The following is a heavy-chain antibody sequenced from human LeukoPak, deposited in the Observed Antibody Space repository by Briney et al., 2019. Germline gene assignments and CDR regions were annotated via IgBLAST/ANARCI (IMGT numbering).Heavy chain of an antibody. CDR1: GFTFSSYA. CDR3: ARERRAPYSSGWYGPNDAFDI. V-gene: IGHV3-23*01. CDR2: ISGSGGST. J-gene: IGHJ3*02. Sequence: GASLRLSCAASGFTFSSYAMSWVRQAPGKGLEWVSVISGSGGSTYYADSVKGRFTISRDNSKNTLYLQMNSLRAEDTAVYYCARERRAPYSSGWYGPNDAFDIWGQGTMVTVSS. D-gene: IGHD6-19*01.